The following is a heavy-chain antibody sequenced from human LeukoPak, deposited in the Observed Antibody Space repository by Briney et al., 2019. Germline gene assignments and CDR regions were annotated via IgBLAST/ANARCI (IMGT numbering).Heavy chain of an antibody. V-gene: IGHV3-11*01. D-gene: IGHD3-3*01. CDR1: GFTFSDYY. CDR3: ARAKNYDYPLWDV. Sequence: GGSLRLSCAASGFTFSDYYMSWIRQAPGKGLEWVSYISSGGSTIYYADSVKGRFTISRDNAENSRYLQMNSLRAEDTAVYYCARAKNYDYPLWDVWGQGTTVTVSS. CDR2: ISSGGSTI. J-gene: IGHJ6*01.